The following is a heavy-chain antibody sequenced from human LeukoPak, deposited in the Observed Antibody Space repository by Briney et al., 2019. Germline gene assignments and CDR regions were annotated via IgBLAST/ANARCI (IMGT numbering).Heavy chain of an antibody. V-gene: IGHV4-59*01. CDR2: VYHTGST. CDR3: ARGRVSSSTWYSTYYYFFYMDF. CDR1: DDSITMYY. J-gene: IGHJ6*03. Sequence: PSETLSLTCTVSDDSITMYYWTWIRQPPGKGLEWIGYVYHTGSTKFNPSLNGRVSISRDPSNTFFSLRLRSVTAADTAVYFCARGRVSSSTWYSTYYYFFYMDFWGKGTTVTVSS. D-gene: IGHD4-11*01.